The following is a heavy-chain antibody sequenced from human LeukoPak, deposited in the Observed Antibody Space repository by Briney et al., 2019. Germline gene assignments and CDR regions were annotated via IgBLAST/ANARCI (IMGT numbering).Heavy chain of an antibody. D-gene: IGHD1-26*01. CDR3: AKDSKIVGATFRSYHYMDV. CDR2: IRGSGDRT. V-gene: IGHV3-23*01. Sequence: GGSLRLSCAASGFTFSSYSMNWVRQAPGKGLEWVSAIRGSGDRTHYADSVKGRFTISRDNSKNTLYLQMNSLRAEDTAVYHCAKDSKIVGATFRSYHYMDVWGKGTAVTVSS. CDR1: GFTFSSYS. J-gene: IGHJ6*03.